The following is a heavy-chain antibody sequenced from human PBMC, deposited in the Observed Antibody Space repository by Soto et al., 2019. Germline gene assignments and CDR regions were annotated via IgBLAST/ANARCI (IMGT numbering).Heavy chain of an antibody. CDR1: GYTFPNYV. D-gene: IGHD2-15*01. CDR3: ARIRSGGHADD. Sequence: QVQPVQSGAEVKKPGASVTVSCKASGYTFPNYVLNWVRQAPGQGLEWMGWMNPKSGNTGYAQNFRGRVTMSRNISIGTAYMDLRSLKSDDTAVYYCARIRSGGHADDWGQGTRVSVSS. V-gene: IGHV1-8*01. J-gene: IGHJ4*02. CDR2: MNPKSGNT.